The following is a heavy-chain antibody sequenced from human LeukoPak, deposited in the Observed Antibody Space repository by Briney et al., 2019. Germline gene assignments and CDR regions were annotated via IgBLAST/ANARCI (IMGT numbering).Heavy chain of an antibody. Sequence: SQTLSLTCTVSGGSISSGGYYWSWIRQHPGKGVEWIGYIYYSGSTYYNPSLKSRVTISVDTSKNQFSLKLSSVTAADTAVYYCARASYYYDSSGYYYFDYWGQGTLVTVSS. V-gene: IGHV4-31*03. CDR2: IYYSGST. CDR1: GGSISSGGYY. D-gene: IGHD3-22*01. CDR3: ARASYYYDSSGYYYFDY. J-gene: IGHJ4*02.